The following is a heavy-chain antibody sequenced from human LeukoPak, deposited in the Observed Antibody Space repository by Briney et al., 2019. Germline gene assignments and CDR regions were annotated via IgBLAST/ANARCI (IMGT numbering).Heavy chain of an antibody. V-gene: IGHV3-23*01. CDR2: ISGSGVST. CDR1: GFTFSSYA. D-gene: IGHD3-3*01. CDR3: AKRNYDFWSGYYRRAENHFDY. J-gene: IGHJ4*02. Sequence: PGGSLRLSCAASGFTFSSYAMSWVRQAPGKGLDWVSCISGSGVSTYYADSVKGRFTISRDNSKSTLYLQMNSLRAEDTAVYYCAKRNYDFWSGYYRRAENHFDYWGQGTLVTVSS.